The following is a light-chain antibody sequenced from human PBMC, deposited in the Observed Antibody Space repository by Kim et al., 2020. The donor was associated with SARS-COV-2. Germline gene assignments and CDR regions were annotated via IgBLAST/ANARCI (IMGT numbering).Light chain of an antibody. CDR3: QQFKSSPPT. Sequence: AIQLAQSPSSLSASVGDRVTITCRASQGIGTSLAWYRQRPGKAPQLLMEGTSTLESGVPSGFTGSGSGTDFTLTISSLQPEDFATYYCQQFKSSPPTFGQGTKVDIK. J-gene: IGKJ1*01. V-gene: IGKV1-13*02. CDR2: GTS. CDR1: QGIGTS.